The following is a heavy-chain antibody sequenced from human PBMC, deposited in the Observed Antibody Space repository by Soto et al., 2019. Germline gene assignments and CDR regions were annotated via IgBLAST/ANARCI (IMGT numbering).Heavy chain of an antibody. D-gene: IGHD3-16*02. Sequence: ASVKVSCKASGYTFTGYYMHWVRQAPGQGLEWMGWINPNSGGTNYAQKFQGWVTMTRDTSISTAYMELSRLRSDDTAVYYCVRDNYDYIWGTYLPNWFDPWGQGTLVTVSS. CDR3: VRDNYDYIWGTYLPNWFDP. J-gene: IGHJ5*02. CDR2: INPNSGGT. CDR1: GYTFTGYY. V-gene: IGHV1-2*04.